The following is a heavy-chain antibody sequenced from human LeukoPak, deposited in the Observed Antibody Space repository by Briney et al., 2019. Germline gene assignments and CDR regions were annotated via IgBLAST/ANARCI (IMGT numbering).Heavy chain of an antibody. Sequence: ESSETLSLTCTVSGYSISSGYYWGWIRQPPGKGLEWIGSIYHSGSTYYNPSLKSRVTISVDTSKNQSSLKLSSVTAADTAVYYCARGVRDYGDYVDYWGQGTLVTVSS. CDR3: ARGVRDYGDYVDY. D-gene: IGHD4-17*01. V-gene: IGHV4-38-2*02. CDR2: IYHSGST. J-gene: IGHJ4*02. CDR1: GYSISSGYY.